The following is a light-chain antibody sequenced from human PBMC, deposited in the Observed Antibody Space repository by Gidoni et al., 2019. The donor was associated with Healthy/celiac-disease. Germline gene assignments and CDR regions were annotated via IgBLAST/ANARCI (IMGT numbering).Light chain of an antibody. CDR2: DVN. V-gene: IGLV2-14*01. Sequence: QSALTQPASVSGSPGQSLTVSCTGTSSDVGSYNFVSWFQQHPGKAPKLMIYDVNRRPSGVSSRFSGSKSGNTASLTISGLQAEDEADYYCSSYTSGSIWVFGGGTKVTVL. J-gene: IGLJ3*02. CDR1: SSDVGSYNF. CDR3: SSYTSGSIWV.